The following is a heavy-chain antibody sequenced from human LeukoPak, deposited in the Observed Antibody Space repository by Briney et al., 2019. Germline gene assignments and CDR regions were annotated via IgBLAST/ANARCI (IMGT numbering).Heavy chain of an antibody. V-gene: IGHV1-2*02. CDR3: ARVSDSYGYYFDY. CDR2: INPNSGGT. CDR1: GYTFTGYH. D-gene: IGHD5-18*01. J-gene: IGHJ4*02. Sequence: GASVKVSCKASGYTFTGYHMHWVRQAPGQGLEWMGWINPNSGGTNYAQKFQGRVTMTRDTSISTAYMELSRLRSDDTAVYYCARVSDSYGYYFDYWGQGTLVTVSS.